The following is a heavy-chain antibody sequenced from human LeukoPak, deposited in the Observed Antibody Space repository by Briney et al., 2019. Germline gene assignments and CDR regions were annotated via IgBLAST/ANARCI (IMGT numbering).Heavy chain of an antibody. J-gene: IGHJ4*02. CDR1: GFTFSNAW. V-gene: IGHV3-23*01. CDR3: AKTPWDSSGRFIDY. CDR2: VSGNGAGT. Sequence: GGSLRLSCAASGFTFSNAWMSWVRQAPGKGLEWVSGVSGNGAGTYYADSVKGRFTISRDNSKNTLYLQMNSLRAEDTAVYYCAKTPWDSSGRFIDYWGQGTLVTVSS. D-gene: IGHD6-25*01.